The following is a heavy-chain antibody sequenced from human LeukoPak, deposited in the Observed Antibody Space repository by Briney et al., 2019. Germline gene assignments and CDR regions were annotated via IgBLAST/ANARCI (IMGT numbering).Heavy chain of an antibody. CDR1: GFTFSSYS. V-gene: IGHV3-21*01. Sequence: GGPLRLSCAASGFTFSSYSMNWVRQAPGKGLEWVSSISSSSSYIYYADSVKGRFTISRDNAKNSLYLQMNSLRAEDTAVYYCATRPITMVRGVIVYWGQGTLVTVSS. CDR3: ATRPITMVRGVIVY. D-gene: IGHD3-10*01. CDR2: ISSSSSYI. J-gene: IGHJ4*02.